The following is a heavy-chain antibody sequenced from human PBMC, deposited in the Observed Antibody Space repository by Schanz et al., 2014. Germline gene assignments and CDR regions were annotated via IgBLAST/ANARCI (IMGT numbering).Heavy chain of an antibody. V-gene: IGHV3-33*08. J-gene: IGHJ3*02. CDR3: ARKMKLGVYGGKGHDSLDI. CDR1: GFTFSSYD. Sequence: VQLVESGGGLVQPGGSLRLSCTASGFTFSSYDVFWVRQAPGKGLEWVAILWHDGSKKYYADSVKGRFTVSRDNAKSSLYLQMNSLRVEDTAVYYCARKMKLGVYGGKGHDSLDIWGQGTMVTVSS. CDR2: LWHDGSKK. D-gene: IGHD4-17*01.